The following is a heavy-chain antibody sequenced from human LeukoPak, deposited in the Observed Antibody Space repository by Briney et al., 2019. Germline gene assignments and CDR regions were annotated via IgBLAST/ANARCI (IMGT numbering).Heavy chain of an antibody. Sequence: GGSLRLSCAASGFTFDDYGMSWVRHAPGKGLEWVSGINWNGGSTGYADSVKGRFTISRDNAKNSLYLQMNSLRAEDTALYYCARDPNQRRGYHYYFDYWGQGTLVTVSS. D-gene: IGHD3-22*01. J-gene: IGHJ4*02. CDR3: ARDPNQRRGYHYYFDY. CDR2: INWNGGST. V-gene: IGHV3-20*04. CDR1: GFTFDDYG.